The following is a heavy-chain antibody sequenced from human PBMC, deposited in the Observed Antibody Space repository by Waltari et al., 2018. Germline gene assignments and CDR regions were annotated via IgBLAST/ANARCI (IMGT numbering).Heavy chain of an antibody. CDR3: ARDRGCSSTSCYVNAFDI. V-gene: IGHV1-69*13. CDR1: GGTFSSIA. D-gene: IGHD2-2*01. J-gene: IGHJ3*02. Sequence: QVQLVQSGAEVKKPGSSVKVSCKASGGTFSSIAISWGRQAPGQGLEWMGGISPSFGTANEAQKCQGRVTITADESTRTAYMELSSLRSEATAVYYCARDRGCSSTSCYVNAFDIWGQGTMVTVSS. CDR2: ISPSFGTA.